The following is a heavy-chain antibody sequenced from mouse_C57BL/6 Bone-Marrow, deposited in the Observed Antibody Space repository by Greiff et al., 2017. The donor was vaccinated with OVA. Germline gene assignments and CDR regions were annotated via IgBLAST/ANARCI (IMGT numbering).Heavy chain of an antibody. CDR3: ARYNSNYAMDY. CDR1: GYTFTSSW. J-gene: IGHJ4*01. CDR2: IHPNSGST. Sequence: QVQLQQPGAELVTPGASVMLSCKASGYTFTSSWMHWVKQRPGQGLEWIGMIHPNSGSTNYNEKFKSKATLTVDKSSSTAYMQLSSLTSEDSAVYYCARYNSNYAMDYWGQGTSVTVSS. V-gene: IGHV1-64*01. D-gene: IGHD2-5*01.